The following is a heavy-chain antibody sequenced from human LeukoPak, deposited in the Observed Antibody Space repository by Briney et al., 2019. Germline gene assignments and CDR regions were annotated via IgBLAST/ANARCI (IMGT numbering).Heavy chain of an antibody. CDR1: GGTFSSYA. V-gene: IGHV1-69*13. J-gene: IGHJ4*02. CDR3: ARVGATYYYDSSGYQPYDY. CDR2: IIPIFGTA. Sequence: ASVKVSCKASGGTFSSYAISWVRQAPGQGLEWMGGIIPIFGTANYAQKFQGRVTITADESTSTAYMELSSLRSEDTAVYYCARVGATYYYDSSGYQPYDYWGQGTLVTVSS. D-gene: IGHD3-22*01.